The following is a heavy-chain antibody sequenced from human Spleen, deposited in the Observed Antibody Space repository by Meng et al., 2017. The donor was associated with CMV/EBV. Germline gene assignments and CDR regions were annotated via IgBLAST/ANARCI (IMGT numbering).Heavy chain of an antibody. D-gene: IGHD4/OR15-4a*01. CDR2: IYYSGST. CDR3: ARVTEYGGNCFDS. CDR1: GGSISSSSYY. J-gene: IGHJ4*02. Sequence: GSLRLSCTVSGGSISSSSYYWGWIRQPPGKGLEWIGSIYYSGSTYYNPSLKSRVTISVDTSKNQFSLKLSSVTAADTAVYYCARVTEYGGNCFDSWGQGTLVTVSS. V-gene: IGHV4-39*07.